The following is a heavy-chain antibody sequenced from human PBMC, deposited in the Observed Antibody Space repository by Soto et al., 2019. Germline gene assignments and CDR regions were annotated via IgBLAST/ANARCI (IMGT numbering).Heavy chain of an antibody. J-gene: IGHJ4*02. CDR1: GFTFSSYA. CDR3: ARGGYDFWSGSSYFDY. CDR2: ISYDGSNK. D-gene: IGHD3-3*01. V-gene: IGHV3-30-3*01. Sequence: ESGGGVVQPGRSLRLSCAASGFTFSSYAMHWVRQAPGKGLEWVAVISYDGSNKYYADSVKGRFTISRDNSKNTLYLQMNSLRAEDTAVYYCARGGYDFWSGSSYFDYWGQGTLVTVSS.